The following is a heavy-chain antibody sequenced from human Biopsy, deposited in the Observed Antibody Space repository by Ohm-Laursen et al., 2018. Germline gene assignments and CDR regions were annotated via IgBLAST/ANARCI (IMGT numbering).Heavy chain of an antibody. CDR3: ASGDIGGIGLDV. CDR1: GDTFTTSA. CDR2: IIPILGTV. D-gene: IGHD3-10*01. Sequence: SVKVSCKVSGDTFTTSAISWVRQVPGLGLDGMGRIIPILGTVDYGQNFQGRVTIRADTSTTFLELTSLRYDDTAVYYCASGDIGGIGLDVWGLGTTVTVSS. J-gene: IGHJ6*02. V-gene: IGHV1-69*04.